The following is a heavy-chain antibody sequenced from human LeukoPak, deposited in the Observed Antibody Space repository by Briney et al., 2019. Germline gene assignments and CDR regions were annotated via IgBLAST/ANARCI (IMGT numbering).Heavy chain of an antibody. CDR1: GFTFSSYE. Sequence: GGSLRLPCAASGFTFSSYEMNWVRQAPGKGLEWVSYISSSGSTIYYADSVKGRFTISRDNAKNSLYLQMNSLRAEDTAVYYCARTRIRGESGDYWGQGTLVTVSS. CDR2: ISSSGSTI. J-gene: IGHJ4*02. V-gene: IGHV3-48*03. CDR3: ARTRIRGESGDY. D-gene: IGHD2-21*01.